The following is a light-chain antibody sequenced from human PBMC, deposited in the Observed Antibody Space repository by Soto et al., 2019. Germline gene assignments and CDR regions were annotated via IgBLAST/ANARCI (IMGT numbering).Light chain of an antibody. CDR3: QQYNGYPT. J-gene: IGKJ1*01. Sequence: DIQMTQSPSTLSASVGDRVTITCRASQSVSRSLAWYQQKPGKAPKILIYKASSLESGVPSRFSGSGSGTEFTLTISSLQPDDFATYYCQQYNGYPTFGQGTKVEIK. CDR2: KAS. V-gene: IGKV1-5*03. CDR1: QSVSRS.